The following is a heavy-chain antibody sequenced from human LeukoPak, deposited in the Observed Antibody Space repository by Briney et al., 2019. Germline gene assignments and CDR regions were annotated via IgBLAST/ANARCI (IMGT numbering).Heavy chain of an antibody. D-gene: IGHD1-26*01. CDR2: ISYSGST. V-gene: IGHV4-59*08. Sequence: SENLSLTCTVSGGSISSYYWSWIRQPPGKGLEWIGYISYSGSTNYNPSLKSRVTLSVDTSKNQFSLKLSSVTAADTAVYYCARPRFLVGATTPDVFDIWGQGTMVTV. J-gene: IGHJ3*02. CDR1: GGSISSYY. CDR3: ARPRFLVGATTPDVFDI.